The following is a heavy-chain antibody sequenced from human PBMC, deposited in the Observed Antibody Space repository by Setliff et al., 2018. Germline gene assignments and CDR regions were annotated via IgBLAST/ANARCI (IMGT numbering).Heavy chain of an antibody. CDR1: GFTFSTYW. J-gene: IGHJ5*02. CDR2: ISTDGSSI. CDR3: ARVGSKPQLGWFDP. V-gene: IGHV3-74*03. Sequence: GGSLRLSCVTSGFTFSTYWMHWVRQAPGQGLVWAARISTDGSSITYADSVKGRFTISRDNARNTLYLQMNSLTAEDTAVYYCARVGSKPQLGWFDPWGQGTLVTVSS. D-gene: IGHD1-26*01.